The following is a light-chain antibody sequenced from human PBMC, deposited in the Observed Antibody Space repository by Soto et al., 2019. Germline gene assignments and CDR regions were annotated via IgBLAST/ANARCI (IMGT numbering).Light chain of an antibody. Sequence: DIQMTQSPSTLSASVGDRVTITCRASQSISTWLAWFQQKPGKAPKLLIYDASTLESGVPSRFSGSGSGTEFTLTISSLQPYDFATYYCQQYNDYLVTFGQGTKLEIK. CDR2: DAS. V-gene: IGKV1-5*01. CDR3: QQYNDYLVT. J-gene: IGKJ2*01. CDR1: QSISTW.